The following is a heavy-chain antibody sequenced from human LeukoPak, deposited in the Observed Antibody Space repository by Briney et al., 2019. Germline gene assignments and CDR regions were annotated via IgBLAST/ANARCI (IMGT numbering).Heavy chain of an antibody. J-gene: IGHJ3*02. CDR3: ARDYYYYDSSGPPGDAFDI. CDR2: ISYDGSKK. D-gene: IGHD3-22*01. V-gene: IGHV3-30*04. CDR1: GFTFSSYA. Sequence: GGSLRPSCAASGFTFSSYAMHWVRQAPGKGLEWVAVISYDGSKKYYADSVKVRFTISRDNSKNTLYLQMNSLRAEDTAVYYCARDYYYYDSSGPPGDAFDIWGQGTMVTVSS.